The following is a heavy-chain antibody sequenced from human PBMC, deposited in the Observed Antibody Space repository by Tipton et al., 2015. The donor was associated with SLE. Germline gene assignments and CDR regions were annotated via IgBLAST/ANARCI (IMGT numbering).Heavy chain of an antibody. D-gene: IGHD3-22*01. V-gene: IGHV4-59*12. CDR3: ARDRATYYYESSGFDI. J-gene: IGHJ3*02. Sequence: TLSLTCTVSGGSISSYYWTWIRQPPGKGLECIGYIYYSGSTNYNPSLKSRVTISVDTSKNQFSLKLSSVTAADTAVYYCARDRATYYYESSGFDIWGQGTMVTVSS. CDR2: IYYSGST. CDR1: GGSISSYY.